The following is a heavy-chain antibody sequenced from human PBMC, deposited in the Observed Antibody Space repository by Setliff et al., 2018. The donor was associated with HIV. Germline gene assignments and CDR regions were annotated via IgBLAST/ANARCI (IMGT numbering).Heavy chain of an antibody. CDR3: ARHLRETYYYGSGSPGVAFDI. V-gene: IGHV5-51*01. J-gene: IGHJ3*02. Sequence: GESLKISCKGSGTSFTTYWIGWVRQMPGKGLEWMGIIYPDDSDTRYNTSFQGRVTISADKSINTAYLQWSSLRASDTAMYYCARHLRETYYYGSGSPGVAFDIWGQGTMVTVS. D-gene: IGHD3-10*01. CDR2: IYPDDSDT. CDR1: GTSFTTYW.